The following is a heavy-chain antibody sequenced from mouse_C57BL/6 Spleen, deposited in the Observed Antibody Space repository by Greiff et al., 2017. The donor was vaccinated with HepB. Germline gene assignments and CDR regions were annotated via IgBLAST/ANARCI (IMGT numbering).Heavy chain of an antibody. CDR2: IHPNSGST. D-gene: IGHD4-1*01. CDR1: GYTFTSYW. V-gene: IGHV1-64*01. Sequence: QVQLQQSGAELVKPGASVKLSCKASGYTFTSYWMHWVKQRPGQGLEWIGMIHPNSGSTNYNEKFKSKATLTVDKSSSTAYMQLSSLTSEDSAVYYCARSGLGHFDYWGQGTTLTVSS. CDR3: ARSGLGHFDY. J-gene: IGHJ2*01.